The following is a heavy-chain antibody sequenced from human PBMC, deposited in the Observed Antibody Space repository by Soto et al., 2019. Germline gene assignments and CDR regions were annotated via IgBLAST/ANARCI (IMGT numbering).Heavy chain of an antibody. D-gene: IGHD2-15*01. CDR2: IIPIFGTA. CDR3: ARYCSGGSCYGYYYGMDV. Sequence: QVQLVQSGAEVKKPGSSVKVSCKASGGTFSSYAISWVRQAPGQGLEWMGGIIPIFGTANYAQKFQGRVTITADESTSTAYVELSSLRSEDTAVYYCARYCSGGSCYGYYYGMDVWGQGTTVTVSS. J-gene: IGHJ6*02. V-gene: IGHV1-69*12. CDR1: GGTFSSYA.